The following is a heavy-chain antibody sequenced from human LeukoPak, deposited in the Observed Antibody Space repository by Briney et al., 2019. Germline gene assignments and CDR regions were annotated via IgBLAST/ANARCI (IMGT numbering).Heavy chain of an antibody. CDR2: INPSGGST. Sequence: GASVKVSCKASGYTFTNYYMHWVRQAPGQGLEWMGIINPSGGSTSYAQKFQGRVTMTRDTSTSTVYMELSSLRSEDTAVFYCARGGEQQLCDYWGQGTLVTVSS. D-gene: IGHD6-13*01. J-gene: IGHJ4*02. V-gene: IGHV1-46*01. CDR1: GYTFTNYY. CDR3: ARGGEQQLCDY.